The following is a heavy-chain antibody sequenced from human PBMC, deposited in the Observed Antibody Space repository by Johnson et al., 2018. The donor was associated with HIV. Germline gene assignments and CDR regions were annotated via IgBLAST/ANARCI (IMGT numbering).Heavy chain of an antibody. CDR2: IQQTGSAE. CDR3: ARLYASSWIEAFDI. CDR1: GFTVSSNY. Sequence: VQLVESGGGLIQPGGSLRLSCAASGFTVSSNYMSWVRQAPGKGLEWLANIQQTGSAEYYGDSVRGRFTISRDNARNMLFLQMNSLRAEDTAVYFCARLYASSWIEAFDIWGQGTMVTVSS. V-gene: IGHV3-7*05. D-gene: IGHD6-13*01. J-gene: IGHJ3*02.